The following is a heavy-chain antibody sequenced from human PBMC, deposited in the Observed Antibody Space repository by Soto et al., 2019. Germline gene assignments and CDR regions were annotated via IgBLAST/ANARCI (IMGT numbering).Heavy chain of an antibody. D-gene: IGHD3-22*01. J-gene: IGHJ4*02. CDR2: IYYSGST. V-gene: IGHV4-61*01. Sequence: SETLSLTCTVSGGSVSSGSYYWSWIRQPPGKGLEWIGYIYYSGSTNYNPSLKSRVTISVDTSKNQFSLKLSSVTAADTAVYYCARDALDYYDSSGYPIPFDYWGQGTLVTVSS. CDR1: GGSVSSGSYY. CDR3: ARDALDYYDSSGYPIPFDY.